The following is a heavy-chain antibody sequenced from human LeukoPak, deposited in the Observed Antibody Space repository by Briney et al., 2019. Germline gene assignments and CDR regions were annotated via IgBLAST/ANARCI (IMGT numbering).Heavy chain of an antibody. D-gene: IGHD1-26*01. V-gene: IGHV1-69*13. CDR2: IIPIFGTA. CDR1: GGTFSSYA. J-gene: IGHJ6*03. CDR3: ARGQVGATKLYYYYYMDV. Sequence: ASVKVSCKASGGTFSSYAISWVRQAPGQGLEWMGGIIPIFGTANYAQKFQGRVTITADQSTSTAYMELSSLRAEDTAVYYCARGQVGATKLYYYYYMDVWGKGTTVTVSS.